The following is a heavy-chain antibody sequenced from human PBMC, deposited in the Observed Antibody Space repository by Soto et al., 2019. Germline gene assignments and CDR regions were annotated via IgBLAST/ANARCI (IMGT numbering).Heavy chain of an antibody. D-gene: IGHD3-10*01. Sequence: PGGSLRLSCTGSGFTFSSSTMTWVRQGPGKGLEWVPSISSSSSYIYFADSLKGRFTISRDNAKNSLYLQMNSLRAEDTAVYYCARDIGEMSAVWGHATQVTVSS. CDR3: ARDIGEMSAV. J-gene: IGHJ4*01. V-gene: IGHV3-21*06. CDR1: GFTFSSST. CDR2: ISSSSSYI.